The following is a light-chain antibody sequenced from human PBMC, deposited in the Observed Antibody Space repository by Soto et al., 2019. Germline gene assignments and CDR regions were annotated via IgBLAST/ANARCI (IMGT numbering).Light chain of an antibody. Sequence: EIVMTQSPATLSVSPGERATLSCRASQSVRSNLAWYQQKPGQAPRLLIYGASTRATGIPARFSGSGSGTEFTLTISSLQSEDFAVYYCQQYNNWPRGFGQGTKVDIK. J-gene: IGKJ1*01. CDR3: QQYNNWPRG. CDR2: GAS. V-gene: IGKV3-15*01. CDR1: QSVRSN.